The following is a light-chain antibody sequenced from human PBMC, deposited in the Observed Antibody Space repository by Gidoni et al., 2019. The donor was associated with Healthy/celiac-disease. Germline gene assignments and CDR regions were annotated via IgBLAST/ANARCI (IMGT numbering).Light chain of an antibody. Sequence: SYALTQPPSVSLSSGQTASITCSGDKLGDKYACWYQQKPGQSPVLVIYQDSKRPSGIPERFSGSNSGNTATLTISGTQAMDEADYYCQAWDSSTLYVFGTGTKVTVL. CDR3: QAWDSSTLYV. CDR1: KLGDKY. V-gene: IGLV3-1*01. CDR2: QDS. J-gene: IGLJ1*01.